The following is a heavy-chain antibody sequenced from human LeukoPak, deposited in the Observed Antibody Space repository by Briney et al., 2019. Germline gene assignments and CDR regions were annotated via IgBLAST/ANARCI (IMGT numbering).Heavy chain of an antibody. D-gene: IGHD7-27*01. CDR1: GGSFSNYY. J-gene: IGHJ6*03. CDR3: ARRSWGYYSYMDV. V-gene: IGHV4-34*01. CDR2: INHSRST. Sequence: PSETLSLTCTVYGGSFSNYYWSWIRQPPGKGLEWIGEINHSRSTNYNPSLTSRVTISVDTSKNQFSLKLSSVTAADTAVYYCARRSWGYYSYMDVWGNGTTVTVSS.